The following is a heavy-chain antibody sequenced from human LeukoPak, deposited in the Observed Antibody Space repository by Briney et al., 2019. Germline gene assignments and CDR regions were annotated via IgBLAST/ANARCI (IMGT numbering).Heavy chain of an antibody. J-gene: IGHJ5*02. CDR1: GGSISSYY. Sequence: SETLSLTCTVSGGSISSYYWSWIRQPPGKGLEWIGYIYYSGSTNYNPSLKSRVTISVDTSKNQFSLKLSSVTAADTAVYYCARGRDDYEAFYWFDPWGQGTLVTVSS. D-gene: IGHD4-17*01. CDR2: IYYSGST. V-gene: IGHV4-59*08. CDR3: ARGRDDYEAFYWFDP.